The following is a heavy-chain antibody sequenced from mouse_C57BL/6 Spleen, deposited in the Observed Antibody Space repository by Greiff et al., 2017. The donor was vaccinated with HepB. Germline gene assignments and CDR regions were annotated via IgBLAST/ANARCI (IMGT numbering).Heavy chain of an antibody. CDR2: ISYDGSN. V-gene: IGHV3-6*01. J-gene: IGHJ2*01. D-gene: IGHD2-10*01. CDR3: ARDGPYHY. Sequence: DVKLQESGPGLVKPSRSLSLTCSVTGYSITSGYYWNWIRQFPGNKLEWMGYISYDGSNNYNPSLKNRISITRDTSKNQFFLKLNSVTTEDTATYYCARDGPYHYWGQGTTLTVSS. CDR1: GYSITSGYY.